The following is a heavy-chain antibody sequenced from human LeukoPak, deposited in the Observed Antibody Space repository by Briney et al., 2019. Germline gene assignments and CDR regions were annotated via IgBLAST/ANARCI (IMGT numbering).Heavy chain of an antibody. V-gene: IGHV1-2*02. D-gene: IGHD4-17*01. J-gene: IGHJ2*01. CDR2: INPNSGGT. Sequence: ASVKVSRKASGYTFTGYYMHWVRQAPGQGLEWMGWINPNSGGTNYAQKFQGRVTMTRDTSISTAYMELSRLRSDDTAVYYCASRASSVTTRGWYFDLWGRGTLVTVSS. CDR3: ASRASSVTTRGWYFDL. CDR1: GYTFTGYY.